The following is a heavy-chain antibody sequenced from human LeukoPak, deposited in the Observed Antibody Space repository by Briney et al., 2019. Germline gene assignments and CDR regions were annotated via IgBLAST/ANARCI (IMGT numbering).Heavy chain of an antibody. CDR3: ATGAGRGWSGYILPSFDY. CDR1: GYTLTELS. J-gene: IGHJ4*02. CDR2: FDPEDGET. V-gene: IGHV1-24*01. Sequence: GASVKVSCKVSGYTLTELSMHWVRQAPGKGLEWMGGFDPEDGETIYAQKFQGRVTMTEDTSTDTAYMELSSLRSEDTAVYYCATGAGRGWSGYILPSFDYWGQGTLVTVSS. D-gene: IGHD3-3*01.